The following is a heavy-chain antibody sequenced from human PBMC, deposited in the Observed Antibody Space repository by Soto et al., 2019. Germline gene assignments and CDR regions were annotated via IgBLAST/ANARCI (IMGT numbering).Heavy chain of an antibody. CDR2: INDSGST. CDR1: GGPVRGLY. J-gene: IGHJ5*02. Sequence: PSDTLSLTVALYGGPVRGLYWSGFRQLPGKGREWIGEINDSGSTKYNPSLKRRVTISVDTAKNQFSLSLSSVTAADTAVYFCARIGYDTSKQHFDPWRQGTLVPVS. CDR3: ARIGYDTSKQHFDP. V-gene: IGHV4-34*01. D-gene: IGHD3-22*01.